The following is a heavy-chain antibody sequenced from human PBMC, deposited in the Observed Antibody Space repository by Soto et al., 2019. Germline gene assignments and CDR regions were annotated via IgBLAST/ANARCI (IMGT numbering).Heavy chain of an antibody. CDR3: ARVGMMDNLNYYDFRMDV. CDR1: GFTFSNSW. Sequence: GGSLRLSCAASGFTFSNSWMHWVRQAPGKGLVWLSHINADGSSIRYADSVRGRLTISRDNAKNTLFLQMSSLTAEDTAVYFCARVGMMDNLNYYDFRMDVWGQGTTVPVSS. V-gene: IGHV3-74*01. D-gene: IGHD3-22*01. J-gene: IGHJ6*02. CDR2: INADGSSI.